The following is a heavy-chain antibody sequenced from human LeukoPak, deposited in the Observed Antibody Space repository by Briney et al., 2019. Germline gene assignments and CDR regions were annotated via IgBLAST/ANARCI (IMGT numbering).Heavy chain of an antibody. CDR1: GYTFTSYA. D-gene: IGHD3-10*01. J-gene: IGHJ3*02. V-gene: IGHV1-3*01. CDR3: AREAPAEGGILLWFGDDAFDI. Sequence: ASVKVSCKASGYTFTSYAMHWVRQAPGQRLEWMGWINAGNDNTKYSQKFQGRVTITRDTSASTAYMELSSLRSEDTAVYYCAREAPAEGGILLWFGDDAFDIWGQGTMVTVSS. CDR2: INAGNDNT.